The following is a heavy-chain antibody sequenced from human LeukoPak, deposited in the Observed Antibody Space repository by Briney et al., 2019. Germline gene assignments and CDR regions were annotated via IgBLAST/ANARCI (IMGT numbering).Heavy chain of an antibody. J-gene: IGHJ4*02. D-gene: IGHD4-17*01. CDR1: GFTFSNAW. V-gene: IGHV3-15*01. Sequence: GGSLRLSCAASGFTFSNAWMSSVRQAPGKGLEWVGRIKSKTDGGTTDYAAPVKGRFTISRDDSKNTLYLQMNSLKTEDTAVYYCTTDPSGEGIDYWGQGTLVTVSS. CDR2: IKSKTDGGTT. CDR3: TTDPSGEGIDY.